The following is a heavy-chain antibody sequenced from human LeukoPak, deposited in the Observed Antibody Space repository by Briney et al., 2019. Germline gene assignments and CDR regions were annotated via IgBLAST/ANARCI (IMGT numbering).Heavy chain of an antibody. V-gene: IGHV4-30-2*01. CDR3: ARVDEDYYDSSGYYFDY. CDR1: GGSISSGGYY. D-gene: IGHD3-22*01. Sequence: MSSETLSLTCTVSGGSISSGGYYWSWIRQPPGKGLEWIGYIYHSGSTYYNPSLKSRVTISVDRSKNQFSLKLSSVTAADTAVYYCARVDEDYYDSSGYYFDYWGQGTLVTVSS. J-gene: IGHJ4*02. CDR2: IYHSGST.